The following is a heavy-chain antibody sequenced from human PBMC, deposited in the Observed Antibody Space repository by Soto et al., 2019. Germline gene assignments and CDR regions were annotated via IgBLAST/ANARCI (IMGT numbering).Heavy chain of an antibody. Sequence: QVQLVESGGGVVQPGRSLRISCEASRFSFSTYAIHWVRQAPGKGLEWVAGISYDGGNEYYADSVKGRFTISRDNSKSTLYLKMNSLGPDDTAVYYCARDRSGSHEIDDSLDIWGRGTMVTVSS. CDR1: RFSFSTYA. J-gene: IGHJ3*02. D-gene: IGHD1-26*01. CDR3: ARDRSGSHEIDDSLDI. CDR2: ISYDGGNE. V-gene: IGHV3-30-3*01.